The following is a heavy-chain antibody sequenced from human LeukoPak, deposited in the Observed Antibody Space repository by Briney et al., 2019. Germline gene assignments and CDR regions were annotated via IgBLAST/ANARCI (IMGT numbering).Heavy chain of an antibody. V-gene: IGHV3-7*01. D-gene: IGHD1-20*01. J-gene: IGHJ4*02. CDR1: GFTFSTYW. Sequence: GGSLRLSCAASGFTFSTYWMTWVRQAPGKGLEWVANIHQDGSEKYYVDSVKGRFTISRDNAKNSLYLQMNSLRAEDTAVYYCARDRTKGARYNWNPGYFDYWGQGTLVTVSS. CDR2: IHQDGSEK. CDR3: ARDRTKGARYNWNPGYFDY.